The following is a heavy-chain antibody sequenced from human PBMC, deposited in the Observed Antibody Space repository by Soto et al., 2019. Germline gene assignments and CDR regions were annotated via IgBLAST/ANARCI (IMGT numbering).Heavy chain of an antibody. J-gene: IGHJ6*01. CDR2: IIPILGIA. V-gene: IGHV1-69*04. CDR3: ARDTSNSVVVPAAFYYYPMDV. D-gene: IGHD2-2*01. Sequence: ASVKVSCKASGGTFSSYTISWVRQAPGQGLEWMGRIIPILGIANYAQKFQGRVTITADKSTSTAYMELSSLRSEDTAVYYCARDTSNSVVVPAAFYYYPMDVRGQGTTVTVSS. CDR1: GGTFSSYT.